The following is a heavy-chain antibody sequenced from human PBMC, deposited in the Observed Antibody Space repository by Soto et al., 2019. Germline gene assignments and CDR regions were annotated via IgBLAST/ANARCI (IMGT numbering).Heavy chain of an antibody. J-gene: IGHJ5*02. CDR1: DGSISSTSYY. CDR3: ARQERWLNWFDP. CDR2: IYYSGSI. Sequence: QLQLQESGPGLVKPSETLSLTCTVSDGSISSTSYYWGWIRQPPGKGLEWIGSIYYSGSIYYNPSVKSRVTVSVDTSKNQFSLKVTSVTAADTAVYYCARQERWLNWFDPWGQGTLVTVSS. V-gene: IGHV4-39*01. D-gene: IGHD1-1*01.